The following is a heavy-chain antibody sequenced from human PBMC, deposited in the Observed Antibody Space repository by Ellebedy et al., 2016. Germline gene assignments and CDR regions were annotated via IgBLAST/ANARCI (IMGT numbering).Heavy chain of an antibody. CDR2: ISGSGGST. J-gene: IGHJ6*03. CDR1: GFTFSSYA. CDR3: AKDGGQAAAPYYYYYMDG. D-gene: IGHD6-25*01. V-gene: IGHV3-23*01. Sequence: GDSLKISXAASGFTFSSYAMSWVRQAPGKGLEWVSAISGSGGSTYYADSVKGRFTISRDNSKNTLYLQMNSLRAEDTAVYYCAKDGGQAAAPYYYYYMDGWGKGTTVTVSS.